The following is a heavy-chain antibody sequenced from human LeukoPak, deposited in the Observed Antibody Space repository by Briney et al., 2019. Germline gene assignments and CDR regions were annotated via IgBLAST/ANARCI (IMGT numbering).Heavy chain of an antibody. CDR2: ITPIIGTT. Sequence: SVKVSCRSSGGTFNTHIFNWVRQAPGQGLEWMGRITPIIGTTKYAQKFQGRVTITADTSTSTAYLELRGLTYDDSAVYYCTRVTLRGSKYNWFDPWGQGTHVSVSS. J-gene: IGHJ5*02. CDR1: GGTFNTHI. V-gene: IGHV1-69*08. D-gene: IGHD1-26*01. CDR3: TRVTLRGSKYNWFDP.